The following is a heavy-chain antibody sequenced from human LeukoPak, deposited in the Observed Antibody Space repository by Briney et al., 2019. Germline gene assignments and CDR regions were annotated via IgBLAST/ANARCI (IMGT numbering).Heavy chain of an antibody. Sequence: ASVKVSCKASGYTFANYGISWVRQAPGQEFEWMGWISPYNDNTNYAKKFQGRVTLTTDTSTSTAYMELRGLTSDDTAVYYCAREPSGLLFDYWGLGTLVTVSS. J-gene: IGHJ4*02. CDR3: AREPSGLLFDY. D-gene: IGHD6-25*01. CDR2: ISPYNDNT. CDR1: GYTFANYG. V-gene: IGHV1-18*01.